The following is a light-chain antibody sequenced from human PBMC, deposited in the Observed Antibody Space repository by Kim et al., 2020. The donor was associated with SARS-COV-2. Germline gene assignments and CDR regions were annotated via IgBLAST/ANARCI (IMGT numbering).Light chain of an antibody. J-gene: IGKJ1*01. CDR2: HAS. Sequence: SPGDSVCLFCRARRTVSSDYLAWYQRKPGQTLRLIMYHASTRATGIPDRLSGGGSGTDFTLNISRLEPEDFAVYYCQQYGNLPRTCGQGTKVDIK. CDR3: QQYGNLPRT. V-gene: IGKV3-20*01. CDR1: RTVSSDY.